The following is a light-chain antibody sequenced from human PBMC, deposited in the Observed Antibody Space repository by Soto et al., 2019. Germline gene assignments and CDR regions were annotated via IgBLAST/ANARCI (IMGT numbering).Light chain of an antibody. CDR1: QSVSSH. V-gene: IGKV3-20*01. J-gene: IGKJ1*01. Sequence: EIVLTQSPGTLSLSPGERATLSCRASQSVSSHLAWYQQRPGQAPRLLIYGASSRATGIPDRFSGSGSGTDFTLTISRLEPEDFALYYCQQYEAVVTFGQGTKVEI. CDR3: QQYEAVVT. CDR2: GAS.